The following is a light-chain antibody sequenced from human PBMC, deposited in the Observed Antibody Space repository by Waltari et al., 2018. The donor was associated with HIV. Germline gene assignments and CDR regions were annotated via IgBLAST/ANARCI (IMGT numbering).Light chain of an antibody. CDR3: QQYYSSPYT. J-gene: IGKJ2*01. Sequence: DIVITQSPDSLPVSVGERATLNCKSSQSVLHSFSKKKFLAWYQQKPGHPPKFLISGASTRASGVPDRFSGSGSGTDFSLTISSLRAEDVAVYYCQQYYSSPYTFGQGTKLESK. V-gene: IGKV4-1*01. CDR1: QSVLHSFSKKKF. CDR2: GAS.